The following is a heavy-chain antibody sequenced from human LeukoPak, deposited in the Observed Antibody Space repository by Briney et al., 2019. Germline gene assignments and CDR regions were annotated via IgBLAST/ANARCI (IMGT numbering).Heavy chain of an antibody. J-gene: IGHJ4*02. V-gene: IGHV3-30*02. CDR3: AKDGSWSCTD. D-gene: IGHD2-8*02. CDR2: IAHHGSNK. CDR1: GFTFSSYA. Sequence: PGGSLRLSCAASGFTFSSYAMHWVRQGPGKGLEWVAYIAHHGSNKYYADSVKGRFTISRDNSKRTLYLQMNKLRADDTAVYYCAKDGSWSCTDWGQGALVTVSS.